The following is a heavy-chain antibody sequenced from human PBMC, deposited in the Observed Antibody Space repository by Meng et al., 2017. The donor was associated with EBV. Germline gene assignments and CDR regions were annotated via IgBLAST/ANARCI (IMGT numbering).Heavy chain of an antibody. Sequence: QGVEFGGGVCQAGRSLRLSWAASGFTFSSYAMHWVRQAPGKGLEWVAVISDDGSNKYYADSVKGRFTISRDNSKNTLYLQMNSLRAEDTAVYYCVRDPDSSGWYYFDYWGQGTLVTVSS. CDR2: ISDDGSNK. D-gene: IGHD6-19*01. J-gene: IGHJ4*02. CDR1: GFTFSSYA. V-gene: IGHV3-30-3*01. CDR3: VRDPDSSGWYYFDY.